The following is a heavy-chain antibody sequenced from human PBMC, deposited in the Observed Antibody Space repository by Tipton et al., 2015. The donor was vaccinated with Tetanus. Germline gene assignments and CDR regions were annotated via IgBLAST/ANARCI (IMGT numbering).Heavy chain of an antibody. J-gene: IGHJ4*02. D-gene: IGHD5-18*01. V-gene: IGHV4-59*11. CDR2: FHFTGST. CDR1: GASINTHH. CDR3: ARDVWKYTYGYDYFDL. Sequence: TLSLTCTVSGASINTHHWSWLRQAPGKGLEWIGYFHFTGSTNFNPSLQSRVTISGDTSKNQFSLTMRSVTAADTAVYYCARDVWKYTYGYDYFDLWGQGALVIVSS.